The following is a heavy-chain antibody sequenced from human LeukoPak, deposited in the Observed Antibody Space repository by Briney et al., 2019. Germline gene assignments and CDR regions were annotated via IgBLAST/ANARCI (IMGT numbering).Heavy chain of an antibody. CDR1: GFAFSSYS. D-gene: IGHD6-13*01. CDR2: ISSSSSYI. CDR3: ARWAAAGSEAVGAFDI. Sequence: GGSLRLSCAASGFAFSSYSMNWVRQAPGKGLEWVSSISSSSSYIYYADSVKGRFTISRDNAKNSLYLQMNSLRAEDTAVYYCARWAAAGSEAVGAFDIWGQGTMVTVSS. J-gene: IGHJ3*02. V-gene: IGHV3-21*01.